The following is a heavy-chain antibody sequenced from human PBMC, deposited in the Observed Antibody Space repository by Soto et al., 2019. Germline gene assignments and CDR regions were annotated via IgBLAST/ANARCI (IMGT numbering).Heavy chain of an antibody. Sequence: QVQLQESGPGLVKPSQTLSLTCTVSGGSISSGGYYWSWIRQHPGKGLEWNGYIYYSGSTYYNPCLKSRVTISVDTSKNHSSLKLSSVTAADTAVYYCARDNPAYCGGDCYSHAFDIWGQGTMVTVSS. J-gene: IGHJ3*02. V-gene: IGHV4-31*03. CDR2: IYYSGST. CDR1: GGSISSGGYY. D-gene: IGHD2-21*01. CDR3: ARDNPAYCGGDCYSHAFDI.